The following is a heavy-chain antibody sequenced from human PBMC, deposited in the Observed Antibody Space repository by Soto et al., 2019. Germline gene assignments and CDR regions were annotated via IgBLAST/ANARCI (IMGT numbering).Heavy chain of an antibody. Sequence: SETLSLTCTVSGGPIISYYWSWIRQPPGKGVEWIGYIHYSGSTTYNPSLKSRVTMSVDTSKNQFSLKLSSVTAADTAVYYRGRWSDSWNPRVDYGAKGTLIPVPS. V-gene: IGHV4-59*01. D-gene: IGHD1-1*01. CDR2: IHYSGST. CDR1: GGPIISYY. CDR3: GRWSDSWNPRVDY. J-gene: IGHJ4*02.